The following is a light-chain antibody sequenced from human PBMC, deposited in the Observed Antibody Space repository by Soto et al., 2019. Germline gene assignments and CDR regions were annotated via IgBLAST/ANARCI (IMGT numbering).Light chain of an antibody. J-gene: IGLJ2*01. CDR3: SSYAGSSNMI. CDR1: SSDVGGSTY. V-gene: IGLV2-8*01. Sequence: QSALTQPPSASGSPGQLVTISCTGTSSDVGGSTYVSWYQQHPGKAPKLMIYEVSKRPSGVPDRFSGSKSGNTASLTVSGLQAEDEADYYCSSYAGSSNMIFGGGTKLTVL. CDR2: EVS.